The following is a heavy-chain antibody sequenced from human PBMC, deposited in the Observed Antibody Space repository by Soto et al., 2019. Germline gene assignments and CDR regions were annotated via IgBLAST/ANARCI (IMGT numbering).Heavy chain of an antibody. V-gene: IGHV1-24*01. Sequence: GASVKVSCKVSGYTLTELSMHWVRQAPGKGLEWMGGFDPEDGETIYAQKFQGRVTMTEDTSTDTAYMELSSLTSDDTAMYFCARGPLVVLNYFESWGQGTLVTVSS. CDR3: ARGPLVVLNYFES. CDR1: GYTLTELS. J-gene: IGHJ4*02. CDR2: FDPEDGET.